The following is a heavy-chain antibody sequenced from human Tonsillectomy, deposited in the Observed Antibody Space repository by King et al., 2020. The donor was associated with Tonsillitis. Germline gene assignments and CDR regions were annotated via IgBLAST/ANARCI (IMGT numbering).Heavy chain of an antibody. CDR2: IYYSGST. CDR1: GGSISSSNYY. J-gene: IGHJ3*02. D-gene: IGHD3-3*01. CDR3: ARRGRRSIFGVGAFDI. V-gene: IGHV4-39*01. Sequence: VQLQESGPGLVKPSETLSLTCTVSGGSISSSNYYWGWIRQPPGKGLEWIGRIYYSGSTYYNPSLKSRVTISVCTSKNQFSLKLTSVTAADTAVYYCARRGRRSIFGVGAFDIWGQGTMVTVSS.